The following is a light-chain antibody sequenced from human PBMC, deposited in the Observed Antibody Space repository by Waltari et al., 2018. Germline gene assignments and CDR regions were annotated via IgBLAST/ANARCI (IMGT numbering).Light chain of an antibody. CDR2: EVT. CDR3: TSYTSTSTLV. J-gene: IGLJ2*01. Sequence: QSALTQPASVSGSPGQSITISCTGTSSDVVGYNFVSWYQQHPGKAPKLMIYEVTTRPSGVSYRFSGSKSGNTASLTISGLQVEDEADYYCTSYTSTSTLVFGGGTKLTVL. CDR1: SSDVVGYNF. V-gene: IGLV2-14*01.